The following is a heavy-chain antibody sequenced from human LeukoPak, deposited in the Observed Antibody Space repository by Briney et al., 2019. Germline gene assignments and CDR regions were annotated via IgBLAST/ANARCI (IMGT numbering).Heavy chain of an antibody. CDR2: ISGSGGST. J-gene: IGHJ4*02. Sequence: GGSLRLSCAASGFTFSSYAMSWVRQAPGKGLEWVSAISGSGGSTYYADSVKGRFTISRDNSKNTLYLQMNSLRAEDTAVYYCAKDPPIVVVPAAINPSNFDYWGQGTLVTVSS. D-gene: IGHD2-2*02. CDR1: GFTFSSYA. CDR3: AKDPPIVVVPAAINPSNFDY. V-gene: IGHV3-23*01.